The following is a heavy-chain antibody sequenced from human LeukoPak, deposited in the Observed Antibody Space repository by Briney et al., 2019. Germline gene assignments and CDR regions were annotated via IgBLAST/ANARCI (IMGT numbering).Heavy chain of an antibody. D-gene: IGHD5-12*01. V-gene: IGHV3-43*01. CDR2: ISWDGGST. J-gene: IGHJ4*02. Sequence: GGSLRLSCAASGFTFDDYTMHWVRQAPGKGLEWVSLISWDGGSTYYADSVKGRFTISRDNSKNSLYLQMNSLRTEDTALYYCAKDIAVATITMGFDYWGQGTLVTVSS. CDR1: GFTFDDYT. CDR3: AKDIAVATITMGFDY.